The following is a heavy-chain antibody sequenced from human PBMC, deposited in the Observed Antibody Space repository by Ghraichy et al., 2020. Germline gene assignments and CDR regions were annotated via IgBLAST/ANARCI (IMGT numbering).Heavy chain of an antibody. D-gene: IGHD2-2*01. V-gene: IGHV1-46*01. CDR3: ARAPRGPYQLLIEDYYYYGMDV. CDR2: INPSGGST. Sequence: ASVKVSCKASGYTFTSYYMHWVRQAPGQGLEWMGIINPSGGSTSYAQKFQGRVTMTRDTSTSTVYMELSSLRSEDTAVYYCARAPRGPYQLLIEDYYYYGMDVWGQGTTVTVSS. J-gene: IGHJ6*02. CDR1: GYTFTSYY.